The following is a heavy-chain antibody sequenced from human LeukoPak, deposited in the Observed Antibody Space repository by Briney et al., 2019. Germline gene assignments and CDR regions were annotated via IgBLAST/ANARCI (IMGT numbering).Heavy chain of an antibody. CDR3: ARGSSIVVVTAIRSAAFDI. CDR2: IYTSGST. CDR1: GGSISSYY. J-gene: IGHJ3*02. V-gene: IGHV4-4*07. D-gene: IGHD2-21*02. Sequence: PSETLSLTCTVAGGSISSYYWSWIRQPAGKGLEWIGRIYTSGSTNYNPSLKSRVTMSVDTSKKQFSLKLSSVTAADTAVYYCARGSSIVVVTAIRSAAFDIWGQGTMVTVSS.